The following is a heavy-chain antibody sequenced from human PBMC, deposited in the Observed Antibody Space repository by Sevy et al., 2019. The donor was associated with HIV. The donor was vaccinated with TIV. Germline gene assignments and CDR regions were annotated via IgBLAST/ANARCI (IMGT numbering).Heavy chain of an antibody. Sequence: SETLSLTCTVSGGSISSYYWSWIRQPPGKGLEWIGYIYYSGSTNYKPSLKSRVTISVDTSKNQISLKLSSVTAADTAVYYCARENGDYYGWGSYTRGWFDPWGQGTLVTVS. J-gene: IGHJ5*02. CDR3: ARENGDYYGWGSYTRGWFDP. CDR2: IYYSGST. CDR1: GGSISSYY. V-gene: IGHV4-59*01. D-gene: IGHD3-10*01.